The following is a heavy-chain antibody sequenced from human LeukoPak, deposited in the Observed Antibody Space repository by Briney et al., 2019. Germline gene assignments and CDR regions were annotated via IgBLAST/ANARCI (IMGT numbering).Heavy chain of an antibody. V-gene: IGHV4-59*08. Sequence: SETLSLTCPASGGSISSYYWSWIRQPPGKGLEWIGYIYYSGSTNYNPSLKSRVTISVDTSKNQFSLKLSSVTAADTAVYYCARSSSWYRENWFDPWGQGTLVTVSS. CDR2: IYYSGST. D-gene: IGHD6-13*01. CDR1: GGSISSYY. CDR3: ARSSSWYRENWFDP. J-gene: IGHJ5*02.